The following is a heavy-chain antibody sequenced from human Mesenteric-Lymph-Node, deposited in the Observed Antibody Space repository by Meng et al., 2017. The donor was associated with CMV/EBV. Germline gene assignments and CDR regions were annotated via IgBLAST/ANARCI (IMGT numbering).Heavy chain of an antibody. CDR2: IDTAGDT. J-gene: IGHJ6*02. V-gene: IGHV3-13*01. D-gene: IGHD1-1*01. CDR1: GFTFRTYE. Sequence: GESLKISCAASGFTFRTYEMYWVREVTGKGLEWVSTIDTAGDTSYSGSVKGRFTISRDNAKNSLYLQMNSLRAEDTAVYYCASLCGSTGYYYYGMDVWGQGTTVTVSS. CDR3: ASLCGSTGYYYYGMDV.